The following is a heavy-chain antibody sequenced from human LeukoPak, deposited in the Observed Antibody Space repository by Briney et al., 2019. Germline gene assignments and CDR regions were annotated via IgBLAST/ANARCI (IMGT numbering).Heavy chain of an antibody. CDR2: MNPNSGST. V-gene: IGHV1-8*01. CDR1: GYTFPSYD. Sequence: ASVKVSCKASGYTFPSYDINGVRQATGQGLEWLGWMNPNSGSTGYAQKFQGRVTMTRNTSISTAYMELSSLRSEDTAVYYCARGPTIPDYSSGWYGGDYFDYWGQGTLVTVSS. J-gene: IGHJ4*02. CDR3: ARGPTIPDYSSGWYGGDYFDY. D-gene: IGHD6-19*01.